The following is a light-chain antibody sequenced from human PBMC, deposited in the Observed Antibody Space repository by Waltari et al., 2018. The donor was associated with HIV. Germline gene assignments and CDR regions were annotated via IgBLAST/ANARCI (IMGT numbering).Light chain of an antibody. CDR2: AAS. V-gene: IGKV1-39*01. CDR3: QQSYSTPRT. CDR1: QNISSY. Sequence: DIKMTQSPSSLSASVGDRVTITCRASQNISSYLSWYQQKPGKAPKVLIYAASSLQSGVPSRFSGSGSGTDFNISISSLQLEDFATYYCQQSYSTPRTLGQGTKVEIK. J-gene: IGKJ1*01.